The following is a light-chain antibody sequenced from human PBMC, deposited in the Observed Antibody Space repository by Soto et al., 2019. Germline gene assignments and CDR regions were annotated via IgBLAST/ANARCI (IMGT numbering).Light chain of an antibody. CDR3: SSYTSSSTVVV. Sequence: QSALTQPASVSGAPGQSITISCTGTSTDVGGYNYVSWYQQHPGKAPKLMIFDVSNRPSGDSNRFSGSKSGNTAPLTISGLQAEDVAEYYCSSYTSSSTVVVFGGGTQLTVL. CDR2: DVS. V-gene: IGLV2-14*03. CDR1: STDVGGYNY. J-gene: IGLJ2*01.